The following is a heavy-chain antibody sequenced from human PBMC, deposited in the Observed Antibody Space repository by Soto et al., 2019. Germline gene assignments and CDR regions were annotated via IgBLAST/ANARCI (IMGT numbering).Heavy chain of an antibody. D-gene: IGHD3-3*01. J-gene: IGHJ4*02. V-gene: IGHV4-39*01. CDR3: ATADGFGVVTPFFEY. Sequence: QLQLQESGPGLVKPSETLSLTCTVSGGSISSRSHYWGWIRQSPGKHLEWIGSSFYRGSTHYNPSLKSRVTISVDTSKNQVYLKLHSVTAADTAVYYCATADGFGVVTPFFEYWGQGILVTVSS. CDR2: SFYRGST. CDR1: GGSISSRSHY.